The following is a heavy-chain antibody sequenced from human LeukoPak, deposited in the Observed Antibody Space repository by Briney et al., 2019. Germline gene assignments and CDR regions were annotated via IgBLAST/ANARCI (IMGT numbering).Heavy chain of an antibody. V-gene: IGHV1-69*05. J-gene: IGHJ4*02. CDR3: AYGSGYSSSWYNY. D-gene: IGHD6-13*01. Sequence: SVKVSCKASGGTFSSYAISWVRQAPGQGLEWMGGIIPIFGTANYAQKFQGRVTITTDESTSTAYMQLSSLRSEDTAVYYCAYGSGYSSSWYNYWGQGTLVTVSS. CDR1: GGTFSSYA. CDR2: IIPIFGTA.